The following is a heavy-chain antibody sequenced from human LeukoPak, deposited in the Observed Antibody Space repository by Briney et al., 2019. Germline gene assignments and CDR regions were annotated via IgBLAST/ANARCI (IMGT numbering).Heavy chain of an antibody. Sequence: ASVKVSCKASGYTFTDYAIHWVRQAPGQRLEWMGWINTGNGNTKYSQKFQGRVTITADESTSTAYMELSSLRSEDTAVYYCARYCSGGSCYSGFYYYYGMDVWGQGTTVTVSS. D-gene: IGHD2-15*01. CDR1: GYTFTDYA. V-gene: IGHV1-3*04. J-gene: IGHJ6*02. CDR2: INTGNGNT. CDR3: ARYCSGGSCYSGFYYYYGMDV.